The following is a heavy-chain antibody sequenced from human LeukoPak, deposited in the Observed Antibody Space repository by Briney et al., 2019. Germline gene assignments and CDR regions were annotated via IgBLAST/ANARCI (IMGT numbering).Heavy chain of an antibody. J-gene: IGHJ4*02. CDR1: GFTFSSYG. CDR3: AREAITGRWLLQFRTASFDY. Sequence: PGGSLRLSCAASGFTFSSYGMHWVRQAPGKGLVWVSRINTDGSSTTYADSVKGRFTISRDNAKNAVYLQMNSLRAEDTAVYYCAREAITGRWLLQFRTASFDYWGQGILVTVSS. D-gene: IGHD5-24*01. CDR2: INTDGSST. V-gene: IGHV3-74*01.